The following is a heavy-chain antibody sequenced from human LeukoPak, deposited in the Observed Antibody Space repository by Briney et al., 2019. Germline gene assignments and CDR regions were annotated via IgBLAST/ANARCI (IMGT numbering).Heavy chain of an antibody. CDR1: GVTFNTFA. V-gene: IGHV3-23*01. D-gene: IGHD5-18*01. J-gene: IGHJ4*02. CDR3: ATYRQVMLPFES. CDR2: IFQGGGEI. Sequence: GGSLRLSCVASGVTFNTFAMIWVRQPPGKGLEWVSSIFQGGGEIHYADSVRGRFTISRDNSKNTLFLQMNSLRAEDTAIYYCATYRQVMLPFESWGRGTLVTVSS.